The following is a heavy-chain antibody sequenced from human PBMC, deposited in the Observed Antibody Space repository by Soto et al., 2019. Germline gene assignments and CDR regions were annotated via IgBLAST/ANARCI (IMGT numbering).Heavy chain of an antibody. Sequence: SETLSLTCTVSGGSISSGGYYWSWIRQHPGKGLEWIGYIYYSGSTYYNPSLKSRVTISVDTSKNQFSLKLSSVTAADTAVYYCARAEMTTVVYFDYWGQGTLVTVS. CDR2: IYYSGST. CDR1: GGSISSGGYY. CDR3: ARAEMTTVVYFDY. J-gene: IGHJ4*02. V-gene: IGHV4-31*03. D-gene: IGHD4-17*01.